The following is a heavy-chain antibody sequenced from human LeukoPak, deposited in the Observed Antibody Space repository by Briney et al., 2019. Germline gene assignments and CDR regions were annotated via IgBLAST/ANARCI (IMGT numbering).Heavy chain of an antibody. V-gene: IGHV4-61*08. CDR2: IYYSGST. Sequence: SQTLSLTCAVSGGSISSGGYSWSWIRQPPGKGLEWIGYIYYSGSTNYNPSLKSRVTISVDTSKNQFSLKLSSVTAADTAVYYCARDGGYSYGYPYYFDYWGQGTLVTVSS. CDR1: GGSISSGGYS. D-gene: IGHD5-18*01. J-gene: IGHJ4*02. CDR3: ARDGGYSYGYPYYFDY.